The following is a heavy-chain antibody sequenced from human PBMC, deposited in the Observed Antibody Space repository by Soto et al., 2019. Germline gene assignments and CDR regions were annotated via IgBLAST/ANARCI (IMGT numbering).Heavy chain of an antibody. V-gene: IGHV4-59*01. CDR2: IYYSGNT. J-gene: IGHJ5*02. Sequence: SETLSLTCTVSGGSISSYYWSWIRQPPGKGLEWIGYIYYSGNTNYNPSLKSRVTISVDTSKNQFSLKLSSVTAADTAVYYCARGGRLGTQFDPWGQGTLVTVSS. CDR3: ARGGRLGTQFDP. D-gene: IGHD1-1*01. CDR1: GGSISSYY.